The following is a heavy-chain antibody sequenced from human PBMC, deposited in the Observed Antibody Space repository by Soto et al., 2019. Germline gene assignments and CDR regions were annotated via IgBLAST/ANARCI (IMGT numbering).Heavy chain of an antibody. V-gene: IGHV4-4*02. CDR2: IYHSGST. CDR3: ARDLIPPDGYYYGMDV. CDR1: GGSISSSNW. D-gene: IGHD2-21*01. Sequence: SETLSLTCAVSGGSISSSNWWSWVRQPPGKGLEWIGEIYHSGSTNYNPSLKSRVTISVDKSKNQFSLKLSSVTAADTAVYYCARDLIPPDGYYYGMDVWGQGTTVTVSS. J-gene: IGHJ6*02.